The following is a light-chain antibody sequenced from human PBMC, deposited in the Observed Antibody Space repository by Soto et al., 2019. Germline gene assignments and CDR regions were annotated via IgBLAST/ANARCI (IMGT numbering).Light chain of an antibody. V-gene: IGLV2-14*01. CDR2: EVS. J-gene: IGLJ1*01. CDR1: SSDVGAYNY. CDR3: CSFTSITTYV. Sequence: QSVLTQPASVSGSLGQSITISCTGTSSDVGAYNYVSWYQQQPGKAPKLMISEVSNRPSGVSNRFSGSKPGNTASLIISGLQAEDEADYYCCSFTSITTYVIGTGTKVTVL.